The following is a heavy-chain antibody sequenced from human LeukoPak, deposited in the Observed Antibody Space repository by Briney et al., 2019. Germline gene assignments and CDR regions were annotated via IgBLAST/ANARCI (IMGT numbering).Heavy chain of an antibody. Sequence: PGGSLRLSCAASGFTFSSYWMSWVRQAPGKGLEWVANIKQDGSEKYYVDSVKGRFTISRDNAKNSLYLQMSSLKAEDTALYYCTIGHYGDYTWRQGILVTVSS. CDR3: TIGHYGDYT. J-gene: IGHJ4*02. CDR1: GFTFSSYW. CDR2: IKQDGSEK. V-gene: IGHV3-7*01. D-gene: IGHD4-17*01.